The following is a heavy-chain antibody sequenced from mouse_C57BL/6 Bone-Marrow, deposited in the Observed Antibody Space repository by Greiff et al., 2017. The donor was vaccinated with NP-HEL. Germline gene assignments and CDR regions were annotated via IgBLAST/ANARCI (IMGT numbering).Heavy chain of an antibody. CDR1: GFTFSDYG. D-gene: IGHD1-1*01. CDR2: ISSGSSTI. CDR3: ARFITTVVATGRYFDV. J-gene: IGHJ1*03. Sequence: DVKLVESGGGLVKPGGSLKLSCAASGFTFSDYGMHWVRQAPEKGLEWVAYISSGSSTIYYADTVKGRFTISRDNAKNTLFLQMTSLRSEDTAMYYCARFITTVVATGRYFDVWGTGTTVTVSS. V-gene: IGHV5-17*01.